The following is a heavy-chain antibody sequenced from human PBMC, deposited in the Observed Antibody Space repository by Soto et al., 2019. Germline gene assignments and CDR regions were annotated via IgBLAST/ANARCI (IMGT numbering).Heavy chain of an antibody. CDR3: ARVPSPGIVGANTPEEQRDY. D-gene: IGHD1-26*01. Sequence: ASVKVSCKASGYTFTGYYMHWVRQAPGQGLEWMGWINPNSGGTNYAQKFQGRVTMTRDTSISTAYMELSRLRSDDTAVYYCARVPSPGIVGANTPEEQRDYWGQGTLVTVSS. V-gene: IGHV1-2*02. J-gene: IGHJ4*02. CDR2: INPNSGGT. CDR1: GYTFTGYY.